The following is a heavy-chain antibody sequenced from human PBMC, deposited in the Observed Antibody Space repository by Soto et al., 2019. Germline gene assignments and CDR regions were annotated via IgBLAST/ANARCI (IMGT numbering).Heavy chain of an antibody. D-gene: IGHD2-2*02. CDR3: ARDRSSTSCYNGCAVGGLDY. V-gene: IGHV4-4*07. Sequence: TLSLTCTASGGSISSYYWSWIRQPAGKGLERIGRIYTSGSTNYNPSLKSRVTMSVDTSKNQFSLKLSSVTAADKAVYYCARDRSSTSCYNGCAVGGLDYWGQGTLVTRSS. J-gene: IGHJ4*02. CDR1: GGSISSYY. CDR2: IYTSGST.